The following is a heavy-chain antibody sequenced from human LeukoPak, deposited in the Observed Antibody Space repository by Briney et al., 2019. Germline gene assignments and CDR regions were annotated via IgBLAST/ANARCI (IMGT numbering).Heavy chain of an antibody. V-gene: IGHV3-9*01. CDR1: GFTFDDYA. D-gene: IGHD2-15*01. Sequence: PGGSLRLSCAAAGFTFDDYAKHWVRQAPGKGLEWVSGISWNSGSIGYADSVKGRFTISRDNAKNSLYLQMNSLRAEDTALYYCAKDIGVVVVVAATAAFDIWGQGTMVTVSS. CDR2: ISWNSGSI. J-gene: IGHJ3*02. CDR3: AKDIGVVVVVAATAAFDI.